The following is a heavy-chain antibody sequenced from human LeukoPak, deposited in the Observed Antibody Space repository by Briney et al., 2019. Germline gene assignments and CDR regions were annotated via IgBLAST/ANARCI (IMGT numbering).Heavy chain of an antibody. Sequence: QPGGSLRLSCAAPGFTFSNYWMHWVRQGPGEGLVWVSRINSDGKSTSYADSVKGRFTISRDNAKNTLFLQMNILRAEDTAVYYCGRRAWERRDAFDIWGQGTMVTVAS. J-gene: IGHJ3*02. CDR3: GRRAWERRDAFDI. CDR1: GFTFSNYW. D-gene: IGHD1-26*01. CDR2: INSDGKST. V-gene: IGHV3-74*01.